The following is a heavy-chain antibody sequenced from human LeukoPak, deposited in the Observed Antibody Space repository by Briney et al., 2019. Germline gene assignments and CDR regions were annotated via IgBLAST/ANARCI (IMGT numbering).Heavy chain of an antibody. V-gene: IGHV4-34*01. CDR1: GGSFSGYY. D-gene: IGHD6-6*01. Sequence: SETLSLTCAVYGGSFSGYYWSWIRQPPGKGLEWIGEINHSGSTNYNPSLKSRVTISVDTSKNQFSLKLSSVTAADTAVYYCASLVYSSSSAWYFDLWGQGTTVTVSS. CDR3: ASLVYSSSSAWYFDL. CDR2: INHSGST. J-gene: IGHJ6*02.